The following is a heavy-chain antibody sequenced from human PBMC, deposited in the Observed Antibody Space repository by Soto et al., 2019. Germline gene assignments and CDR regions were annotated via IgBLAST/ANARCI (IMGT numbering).Heavy chain of an antibody. J-gene: IGHJ4*02. CDR1: GFSLSTNGVG. Sequence: QITLKESGPPLVKPTQTLTLTCTFSGFSLSTNGVGVGWIRQPPRKALEWLALIYWDDDKRYSPSLKNRLTITKDTSKNQVVLTMTNMDPVDTATYYCAHRRMITGEFDYWGQGTLVTVSS. V-gene: IGHV2-5*02. D-gene: IGHD3-16*01. CDR2: IYWDDDK. CDR3: AHRRMITGEFDY.